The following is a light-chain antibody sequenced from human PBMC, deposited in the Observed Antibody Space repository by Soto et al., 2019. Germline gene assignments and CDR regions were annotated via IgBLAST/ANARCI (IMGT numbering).Light chain of an antibody. CDR1: QTVSSSY. CDR3: QQYASVPYT. V-gene: IGKV3-20*01. J-gene: IGKJ2*01. CDR2: GTS. Sequence: IVLTQSPGTLSLSPGESATLSCRASQTVSSSYVAWYQQKHGRPPRLLIYGTSSRAAGVPDRLSGSGSGTDLTLTISRLQPEDFGVYYCQQYASVPYTFGQGTKLEI.